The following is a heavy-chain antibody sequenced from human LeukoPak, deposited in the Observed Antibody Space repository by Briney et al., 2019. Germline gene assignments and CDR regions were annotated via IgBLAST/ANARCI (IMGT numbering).Heavy chain of an antibody. Sequence: ASVTVSCKASGGTFSSYAISWVRQAPGQGLEWMGGIIPIFGTANYAQKFQGRVTITADESTSTAYMELSRLRSDDTAVYYCARAQTYYMDVWGKGTTVTVSS. J-gene: IGHJ6*03. CDR1: GGTFSSYA. CDR2: IIPIFGTA. CDR3: ARAQTYYMDV. V-gene: IGHV1-69*13.